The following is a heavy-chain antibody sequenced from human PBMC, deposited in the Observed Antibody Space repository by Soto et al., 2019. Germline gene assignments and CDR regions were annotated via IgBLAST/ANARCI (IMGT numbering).Heavy chain of an antibody. CDR1: GGTFSSNV. Sequence: QVQLVQSGAEVKKPGSSVKVSCKASGGTFSSNVISWVRQAPGQGLEWMGGIIPMFGTPNYAQKFQGRVTISADESTSTAYMELSSLRLEDTAVYYCARDLAVAGTRGWFDPWGQGTLVTVSS. CDR2: IIPMFGTP. V-gene: IGHV1-69*01. CDR3: ARDLAVAGTRGWFDP. J-gene: IGHJ5*02. D-gene: IGHD6-19*01.